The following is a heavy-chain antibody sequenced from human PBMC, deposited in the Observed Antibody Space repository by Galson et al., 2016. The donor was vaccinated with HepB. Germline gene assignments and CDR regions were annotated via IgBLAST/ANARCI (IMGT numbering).Heavy chain of an antibody. CDR1: GFTFDDYT. CDR2: ISWDGRSP. J-gene: IGHJ6*02. Sequence: SLRLSCAASGFTFDDYTMHWVRQSPGKGLEWVSLISWDGRSPSYADSVKGRFTISRDNTKNFLYLQMNSLRTEDTALYFCGKDWGSLWESSGKGMDVWGRGTTLTVSS. V-gene: IGHV3-43*01. D-gene: IGHD3-10*01. CDR3: GKDWGSLWESSGKGMDV.